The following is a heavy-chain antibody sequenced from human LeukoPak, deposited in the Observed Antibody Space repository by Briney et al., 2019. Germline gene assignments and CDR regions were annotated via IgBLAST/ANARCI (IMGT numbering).Heavy chain of an antibody. V-gene: IGHV4-34*01. D-gene: IGHD3-10*01. Sequence: SETLSLTCAVYGGSFSGYYWSWIRQPPGKGLEWIGEINHSGSTDYNPSLKSRVTISVDTSKNQFSLKLSSVTAADTAVYYCARGPITMVRRYHYYFDYWGQGTLVTVSS. CDR3: ARGPITMVRRYHYYFDY. CDR1: GGSFSGYY. J-gene: IGHJ4*02. CDR2: INHSGST.